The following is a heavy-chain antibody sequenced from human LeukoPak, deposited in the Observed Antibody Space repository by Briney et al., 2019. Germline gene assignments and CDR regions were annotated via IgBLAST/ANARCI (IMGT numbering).Heavy chain of an antibody. V-gene: IGHV1-2*02. CDR2: INPNSGGT. J-gene: IGHJ4*02. D-gene: IGHD3-16*01. Sequence: GASVKVSCKASGYTFTGYYMHWVRQAPGQGLEWMGWINPNSGGTNYARKFQGRVTMTRDTSISTAYMELSRLRSDDTAVYYCARVLGLAPFDYWGQGTLVTVSS. CDR3: ARVLGLAPFDY. CDR1: GYTFTGYY.